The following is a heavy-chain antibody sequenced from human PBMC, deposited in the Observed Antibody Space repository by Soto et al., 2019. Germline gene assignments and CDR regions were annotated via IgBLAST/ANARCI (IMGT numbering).Heavy chain of an antibody. V-gene: IGHV3-33*01. CDR3: ARADCTGAYCYSWPFNYGVDV. J-gene: IGHJ6*02. CDR2: IWSDGSNK. CDR1: GFTFDTYG. Sequence: QVQLVESGGGVVQPGGSLRLSCTTSGFTFDTYGMHWVRQAPGKGLEWVAMIWSDGSNKYYADSVKGRFTISRDNSKNTLYLQMNSLRAEDTAVYYCARADCTGAYCYSWPFNYGVDVWGQGTTVTVSS. D-gene: IGHD2-15*01.